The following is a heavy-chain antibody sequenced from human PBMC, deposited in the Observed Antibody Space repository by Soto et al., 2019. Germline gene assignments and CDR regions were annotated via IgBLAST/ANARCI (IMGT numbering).Heavy chain of an antibody. D-gene: IGHD5-12*01. CDR2: ISGSGGST. J-gene: IGHJ4*02. CDR3: AKNRNIVATILINDY. CDR1: GFTFSSYA. Sequence: GGSLRVSCAASGFTFSSYAMSWVRQAPGKGLEWVSAISGSGGSTYYADSVKGRFTISRDNSKNTLYLQMNSLRAEDTAVYYCAKNRNIVATILINDYWGQGTLVTVSS. V-gene: IGHV3-23*01.